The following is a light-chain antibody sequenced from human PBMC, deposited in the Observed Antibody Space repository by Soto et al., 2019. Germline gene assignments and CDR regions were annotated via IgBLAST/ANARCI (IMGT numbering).Light chain of an antibody. Sequence: EIVLTQSPGTLSLSPGERATLSCRASQSVSSSYLAWYQQKPGQAPRLLIYDASDRATGIPARFSGSGSGTDFALTISSLEPEDFAVYYRQQRSNWPWTFGQGTKVDI. J-gene: IGKJ1*01. CDR2: DAS. CDR1: QSVSSSY. V-gene: IGKV3-11*01. CDR3: QQRSNWPWT.